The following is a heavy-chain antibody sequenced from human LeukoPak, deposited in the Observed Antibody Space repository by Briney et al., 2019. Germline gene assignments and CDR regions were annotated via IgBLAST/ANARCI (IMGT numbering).Heavy chain of an antibody. V-gene: IGHV3-53*04. D-gene: IGHD3-16*01. Sequence: GGSLRLSCDVSGFTVRTTYMSWVRQPPGKGLEWVSILYRAGATYYADAAKGRFTISRHDSKNTLFLHMDGLRPEDTAVYYCARGDYYDDCGYSAWGQGTLVTVSA. CDR1: GFTVRTTY. CDR2: LYRAGAT. J-gene: IGHJ5*02. CDR3: ARGDYYDDCGYSA.